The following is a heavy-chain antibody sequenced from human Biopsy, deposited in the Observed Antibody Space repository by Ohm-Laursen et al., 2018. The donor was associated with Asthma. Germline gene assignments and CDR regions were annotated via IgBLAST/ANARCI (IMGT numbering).Heavy chain of an antibody. D-gene: IGHD4-17*01. CDR1: GYTPTDLS. CDR3: ASDFPKDYVRYNFQF. V-gene: IGHV1-24*01. CDR2: HDHEEGGT. Sequence: ASVYVSCKVSGYTPTDLSMHWVRQAPGQGLEWMGGHDHEEGGTVNARRFQGRVTMTEDTSTDTAYMELSSLSSDDTAVYYCASDFPKDYVRYNFQFWGQGTLVTVSS. J-gene: IGHJ4*02.